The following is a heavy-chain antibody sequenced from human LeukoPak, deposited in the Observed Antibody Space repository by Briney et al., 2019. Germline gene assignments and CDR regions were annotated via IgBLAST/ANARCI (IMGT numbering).Heavy chain of an antibody. CDR1: GGTFSSYA. D-gene: IGHD2-15*01. CDR2: IIPIFGTA. Sequence: GASVKVSCKASGGTFSSYAISWVRQAPGQGLEWMGGIIPIFGTANYAQKFQGRVTITADESTSTAYMELSSLRSEDTAVYYCARFSVVAANNWYDPWGQGTLVTVSS. J-gene: IGHJ5*02. CDR3: ARFSVVAANNWYDP. V-gene: IGHV1-69*13.